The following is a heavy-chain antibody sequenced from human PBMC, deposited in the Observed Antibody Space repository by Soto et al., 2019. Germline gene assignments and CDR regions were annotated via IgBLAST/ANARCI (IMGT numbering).Heavy chain of an antibody. CDR1: GGTFSSYA. CDR3: ARDNYDSSGYFEY. V-gene: IGHV1-69*06. D-gene: IGHD3-22*01. CDR2: IIPIFGTA. Sequence: SVKVSCKASGGTFSSYAISWVRQAPGQGLEWMGGIIPIFGTANYAQKFQGRVTITADKSTSTAYMELSSLRSEDTAVYYCARDNYDSSGYFEYWGEGNMVSVSA. J-gene: IGHJ4*02.